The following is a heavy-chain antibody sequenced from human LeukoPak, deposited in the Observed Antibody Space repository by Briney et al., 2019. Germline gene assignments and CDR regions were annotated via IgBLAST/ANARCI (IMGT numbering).Heavy chain of an antibody. CDR3: ARVSGYSYGHEDY. J-gene: IGHJ4*02. D-gene: IGHD5-18*01. V-gene: IGHV3-53*01. CDR1: GFTVSSNY. CDR2: IYSGGST. Sequence: PGGSLRLSCAASGFTVSSNYMSWVRQAPGKGLEWVSVIYSGGSTYYADPVKGRFTISRDNSKNTLYLQMNSLRAEDTAVYYCARVSGYSYGHEDYWGQGTLVTVSS.